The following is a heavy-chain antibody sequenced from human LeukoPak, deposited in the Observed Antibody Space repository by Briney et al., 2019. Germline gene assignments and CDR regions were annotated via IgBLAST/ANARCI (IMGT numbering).Heavy chain of an antibody. D-gene: IGHD6-13*01. J-gene: IGHJ4*02. V-gene: IGHV3-48*03. CDR3: ATCPPSSWYYFGF. CDR2: ISSSGNTI. CDR1: RFTFSNYE. Sequence: PGGSLRLSCAASRFTFSNYEMHWVRQAPGKRLEWLSYISSSGNTIYYADSVKGRFTISRDNSKNSLYLQMNSLRAEDTAVYYCATCPPSSWYYFGFWGQGALVTVSS.